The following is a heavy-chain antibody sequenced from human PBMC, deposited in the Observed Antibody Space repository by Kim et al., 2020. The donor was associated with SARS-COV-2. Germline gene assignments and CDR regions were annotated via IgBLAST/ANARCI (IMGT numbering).Heavy chain of an antibody. CDR3: ARRYGSWSYSLDY. Sequence: YNPSLKSRVTISVDTSKNQFSLKLSSVTAADTAVYYCARRYGSWSYSLDYWGQGTLVTVSS. J-gene: IGHJ4*02. D-gene: IGHD3-10*01. V-gene: IGHV4-31*02.